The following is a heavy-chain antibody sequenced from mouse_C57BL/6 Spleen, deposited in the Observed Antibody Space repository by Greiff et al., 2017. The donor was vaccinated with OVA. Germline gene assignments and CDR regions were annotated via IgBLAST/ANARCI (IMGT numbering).Heavy chain of an antibody. CDR3: TRRSYAFFAY. V-gene: IGHV6-6*01. D-gene: IGHD2-12*01. CDR1: GFTFSDAW. J-gene: IGHJ3*01. CDR2: LRNKANNHAT. Sequence: EVKVEESGGGLVQPGGSMKLSCAASGFTFSDAWMDWVRQSPEKGLEWVAELRNKANNHATYYAESVKGRFTISRDDSKSSVYLPMHSLRSDYSGLYYCTRRSYAFFAYWGQGTLVTVSA.